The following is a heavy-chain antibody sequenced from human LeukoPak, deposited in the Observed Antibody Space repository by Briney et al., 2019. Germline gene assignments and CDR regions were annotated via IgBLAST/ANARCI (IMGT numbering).Heavy chain of an antibody. CDR1: GFTFSTDS. D-gene: IGHD2-2*01. J-gene: IGHJ4*02. CDR2: ITSRSSYI. CDR3: AREKGTPGYCSSTSCSFDC. Sequence: GGSLRLSCAASGFTFSTDSMNWVRQAPGKGLEWVSSITSRSSYIYYADSVKGRFTISRDNAKNSLYLQMNSLRAEDTAVYYCAREKGTPGYCSSTSCSFDCWGQGTVVTVSS. V-gene: IGHV3-21*01.